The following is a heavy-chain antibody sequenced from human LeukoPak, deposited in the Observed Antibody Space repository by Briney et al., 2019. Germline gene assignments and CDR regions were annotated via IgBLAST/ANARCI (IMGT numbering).Heavy chain of an antibody. CDR3: ARGDSGNFY. D-gene: IGHD1-26*01. CDR2: IKSDGITT. Sequence: GGSLRLSCAASGFSFNTYWMHWVRQAPGKGLVWVSLIKSDGITTGYADSVKGRFTISRDNAKSTLYLQMNSLRAEDTAVYYCARGDSGNFYWGQGSLVTVSS. V-gene: IGHV3-74*01. CDR1: GFSFNTYW. J-gene: IGHJ4*02.